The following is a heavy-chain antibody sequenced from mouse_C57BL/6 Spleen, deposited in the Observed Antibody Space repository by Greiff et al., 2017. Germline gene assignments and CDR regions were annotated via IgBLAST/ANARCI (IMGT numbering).Heavy chain of an antibody. D-gene: IGHD2-4*01. V-gene: IGHV3-6*01. Sequence: EVKLQESGPGLVKPSQSLSLTCSVTGYSITSGYYWNWIRQFPGNKLEWMGYISYDGSNNYNPSLKNRISITRDTSKNQFFLKLNSVTTEDTATYYCASIYYDYEVFAYWGQGTLVTVSA. J-gene: IGHJ3*01. CDR1: GYSITSGYY. CDR2: ISYDGSN. CDR3: ASIYYDYEVFAY.